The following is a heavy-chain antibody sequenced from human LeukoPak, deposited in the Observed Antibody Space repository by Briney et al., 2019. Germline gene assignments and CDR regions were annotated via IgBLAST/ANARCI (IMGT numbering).Heavy chain of an antibody. CDR2: IYYSGST. CDR3: ARRRTYYYDSSGYYSAFDY. D-gene: IGHD3-22*01. CDR1: GGSISSYY. V-gene: IGHV4-59*08. J-gene: IGHJ4*02. Sequence: SETLSLTCTVSGGSISSYYWSWIRQPPGKGLEWIGYIYYSGSTNYNPSLKSRVTISVDTSKNQFSLKLSSVTAADTAVYYCARRRTYYYDSSGYYSAFDYWGQGTLVTVSS.